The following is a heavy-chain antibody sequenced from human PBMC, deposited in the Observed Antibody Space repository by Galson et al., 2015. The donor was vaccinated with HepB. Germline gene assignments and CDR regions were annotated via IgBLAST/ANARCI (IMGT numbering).Heavy chain of an antibody. CDR3: ARDSYLRRRGYSRH. J-gene: IGHJ1*01. CDR2: ISDDRSAK. D-gene: IGHD3-10*02. Sequence: SLRLSCAASGFTFSVYAMHWVRQAPGKGLEWVATISDDRSAKFYADSVKGRFTISRDTSKNNLYLQMNSLRSDDTAVYYCARDSYLRRRGYSRHWVQGTLVTVSS. CDR1: GFTFSVYA. V-gene: IGHV3-30*04.